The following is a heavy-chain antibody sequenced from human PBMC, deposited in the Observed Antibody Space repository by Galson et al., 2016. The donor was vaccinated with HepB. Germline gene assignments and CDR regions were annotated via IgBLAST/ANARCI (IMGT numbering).Heavy chain of an antibody. J-gene: IGHJ4*02. CDR3: AREPYEFGTRGYLDY. CDR1: GYTFPDYG. V-gene: IGHV1-18*01. CDR2: ISGYNGNA. Sequence: SVKVSCKASGYTFPDYGISWVRQAPGQGLEWMGWISGYNGNAKSAQKFKGRVTLTRDTSSRTAYMELTNLTSDDTAVYFCAREPYEFGTRGYLDYWGQGTLVTVSS. D-gene: IGHD3-3*01.